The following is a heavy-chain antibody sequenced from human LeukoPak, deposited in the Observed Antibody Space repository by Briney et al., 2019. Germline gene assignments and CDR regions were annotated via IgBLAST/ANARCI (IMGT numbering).Heavy chain of an antibody. CDR2: IYTSGST. CDR1: GGSISSYY. V-gene: IGHV4-4*07. CDR3: ARENYDFWSGAPHFDY. Sequence: SETLPLTCTVSGGSISSYYWSWIRQPAGKGLEWIGRIYTSGSTNYNPSLKSRVTMSVDTSKNQFSLKLSSVTAADTAVYYCARENYDFWSGAPHFDYWGQGTLVTVSS. J-gene: IGHJ4*02. D-gene: IGHD3-3*01.